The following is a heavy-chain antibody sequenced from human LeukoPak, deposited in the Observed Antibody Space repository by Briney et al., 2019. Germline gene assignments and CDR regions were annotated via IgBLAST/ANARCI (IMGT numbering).Heavy chain of an antibody. CDR1: GDSISGSSFY. Sequence: SETLSLTCTVSGDSISGSSFYWGWIRQPPGKGLAWIGSIYNSGSTYYNPSLKSRVTISVDTSKNQFSLKLSSVTAADTAVYYCAGTMESESFTTFDYWGQGTLVTVSS. J-gene: IGHJ4*02. CDR2: IYNSGST. V-gene: IGHV4-39*07. CDR3: AGTMESESFTTFDY. D-gene: IGHD1-26*01.